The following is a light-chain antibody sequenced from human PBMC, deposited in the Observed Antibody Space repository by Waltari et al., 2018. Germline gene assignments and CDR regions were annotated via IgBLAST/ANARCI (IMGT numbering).Light chain of an antibody. J-gene: IGLJ3*02. V-gene: IGLV3-1*01. Sequence: SYELTQPPSVSVSPGQTASITCSGDKLGDKSVCWYQQKPGQSPVVVIYQDNKRPSGIPERFSGSNSGNTATLTISGTQAMDEADYYCQAWDSSTGVFGGGTKLTVL. CDR3: QAWDSSTGV. CDR1: KLGDKS. CDR2: QDN.